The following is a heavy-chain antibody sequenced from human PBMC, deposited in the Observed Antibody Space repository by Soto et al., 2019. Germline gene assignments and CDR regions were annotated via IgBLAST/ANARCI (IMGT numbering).Heavy chain of an antibody. CDR3: ARSPYSVSYLAYFDY. CDR1: GFTFSSYG. V-gene: IGHV3-30*03. Sequence: QVQLVESGGGVVQPGRSLRLSCAASGFTFSSYGMHWVRQAPGKGLERVAVISYDGSNKYYADSVKGRFTISRDNSNNTLYLHMHSLRTEDTAVYYCARSPYSVSYLAYFDYWGQGTLVNVTS. D-gene: IGHD1-26*01. CDR2: ISYDGSNK. J-gene: IGHJ4*02.